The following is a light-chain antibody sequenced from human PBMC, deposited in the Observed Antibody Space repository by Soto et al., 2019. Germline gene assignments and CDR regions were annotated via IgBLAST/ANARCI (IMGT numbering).Light chain of an antibody. J-gene: IGKJ4*01. Sequence: DIPMTQSPSSVSASVGDRVTITCRASQGISSWLAWYHQKPGKAPKLLIYAAASLQSAVPSRFRGSGSGTAFTLTISSLQPEDFSTYYCQQANSFPLTVGGGTKVEIK. CDR2: AAA. V-gene: IGKV1D-12*01. CDR1: QGISSW. CDR3: QQANSFPLT.